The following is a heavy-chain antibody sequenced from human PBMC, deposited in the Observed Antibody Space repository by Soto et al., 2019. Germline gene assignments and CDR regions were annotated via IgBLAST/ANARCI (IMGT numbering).Heavy chain of an antibody. Sequence: PVESLKISCNASGYSFTSYWIAWVRQMPWKGLEWMGIIYPGDSDTKYSPSFQGQVIISADKSIRTAYLQWSSLKASDTAMYFCARTSWNDGYYYHGMDVWGQGTTVTVSS. CDR3: ARTSWNDGYYYHGMDV. CDR2: IYPGDSDT. CDR1: GYSFTSYW. V-gene: IGHV5-51*01. D-gene: IGHD1-1*01. J-gene: IGHJ6*02.